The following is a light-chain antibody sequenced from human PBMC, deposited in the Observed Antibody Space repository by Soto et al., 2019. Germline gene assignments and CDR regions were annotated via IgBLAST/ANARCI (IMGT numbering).Light chain of an antibody. J-gene: IGKJ4*01. V-gene: IGKV3-20*01. CDR2: GAS. Sequence: EIVLTQSPATLSLSPGERATLSGRASQSVSSSYLAWYQQKPGQAPRLLIYGASSRATGIPDRFSVIGSGTDFTLTIRRLEPEDFAVDYCQQYGTSVTFCGLTKVDI. CDR1: QSVSSSY. CDR3: QQYGTSVT.